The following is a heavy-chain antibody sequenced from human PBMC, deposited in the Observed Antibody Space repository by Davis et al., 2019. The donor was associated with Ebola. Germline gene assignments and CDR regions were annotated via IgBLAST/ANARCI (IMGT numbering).Heavy chain of an antibody. Sequence: GGSLRLSCAASGFTFNIFDMHWVRQAPGRGLEWVAFVRSHGSDDHYADSVKGRFTISRDNSKNTLYLQMNSLRAEDTAVYYCASSIAAAGRFDYWGQGTLVTVSS. CDR3: ASSIAAAGRFDY. CDR1: GFTFNIFD. D-gene: IGHD6-13*01. J-gene: IGHJ4*02. V-gene: IGHV3-30*02. CDR2: VRSHGSDD.